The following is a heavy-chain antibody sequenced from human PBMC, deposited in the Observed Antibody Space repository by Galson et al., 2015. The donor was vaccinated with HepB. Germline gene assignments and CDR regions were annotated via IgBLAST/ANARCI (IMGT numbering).Heavy chain of an antibody. D-gene: IGHD4-11*01. Sequence: SLRLSCAASGFTFSSYAMHWVRQAPGKGLEWVAVISNDGRNTKYADSVKGRITISRDNSKNTLYVQMNSLRAEDTAVYYCARVTVTRVSDYFDYWGQGTLVTVSS. CDR1: GFTFSSYA. CDR2: ISNDGRNT. J-gene: IGHJ4*02. CDR3: ARVTVTRVSDYFDY. V-gene: IGHV3-30*04.